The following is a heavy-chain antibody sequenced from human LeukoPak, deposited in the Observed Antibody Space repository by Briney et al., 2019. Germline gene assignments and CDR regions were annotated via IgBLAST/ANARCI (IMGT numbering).Heavy chain of an antibody. Sequence: SETLSLTCTVSGGSTTSNYYWGWIRQPPGRGLEWIGSIYYSGSTYYNPSLKSRVTISVDTSKNQFSLKLSSVTAADTAVYYCARVATRYYDFWSGYSGYYMDVWGKGTTVTVSS. CDR2: IYYSGST. D-gene: IGHD3-3*01. CDR3: ARVATRYYDFWSGYSGYYMDV. CDR1: GGSTTSNYY. V-gene: IGHV4-39*07. J-gene: IGHJ6*03.